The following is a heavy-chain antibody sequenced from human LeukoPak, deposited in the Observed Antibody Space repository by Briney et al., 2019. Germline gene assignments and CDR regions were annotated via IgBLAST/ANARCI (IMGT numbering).Heavy chain of an antibody. CDR3: ARGITVVRGVTNYYYGMDV. Sequence: GGSLILSCAASGFTFSSYAMSWVRQAPGKGLEWVSGISGSGGSTNYADSVKGRFTIARDNSKNTLYLQMNSLRAEDTAVYYCARGITVVRGVTNYYYGMDVWGQGTTVTVSS. V-gene: IGHV3-23*01. CDR2: ISGSGGST. D-gene: IGHD3-10*01. J-gene: IGHJ6*02. CDR1: GFTFSSYA.